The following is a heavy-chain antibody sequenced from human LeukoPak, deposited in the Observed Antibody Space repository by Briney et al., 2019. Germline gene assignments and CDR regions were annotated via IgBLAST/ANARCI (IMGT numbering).Heavy chain of an antibody. J-gene: IGHJ6*03. D-gene: IGHD3-16*01. V-gene: IGHV1-69*06. CDR1: GGSFSSYA. CDR3: AKQGAVRQDYYMDV. CDR2: IIPIFGTP. Sequence: ASVKVSCKASGGSFSSYAITWVRQAPGQGLGWMGRIIPIFGTPTYAQKFQGRVTITADMGSSTAYLELTSLTSEDTALYFCAKQGAVRQDYYMDVWGNGTTVTVSS.